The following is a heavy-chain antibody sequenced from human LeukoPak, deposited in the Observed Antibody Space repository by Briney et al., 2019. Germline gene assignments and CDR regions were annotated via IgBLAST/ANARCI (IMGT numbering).Heavy chain of an antibody. Sequence: GGSLRLSCAASGFTFSSYWMNWVRQAPGKGLEWVANIKVDGSEKNYGDSVKGRFTISRDNSKNTLYLQMNSLRAEDTAVYYCARASGSYDYWGQGTLVTVSS. CDR2: IKVDGSEK. D-gene: IGHD1-26*01. CDR1: GFTFSSYW. V-gene: IGHV3-7*01. CDR3: ARASGSYDY. J-gene: IGHJ4*02.